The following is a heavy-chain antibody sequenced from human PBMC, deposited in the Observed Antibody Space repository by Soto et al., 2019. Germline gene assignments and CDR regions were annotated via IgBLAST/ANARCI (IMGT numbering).Heavy chain of an antibody. V-gene: IGHV1-2*04. CDR3: ARDLVSSSSSNYYYYGMDG. J-gene: IGHJ6*02. CDR2: INPNSGGT. D-gene: IGHD6-6*01. CDR1: GYTFTGYY. Sequence: GASVKVSCKASGYTFTGYYMHWVRQAPGQGLEWMGWINPNSGGTNYAQKFQGWVTMTRDTSISTAYMELSRLRSDDTAVYYCARDLVSSSSSNYYYYGMDGWGQGTTVTVSS.